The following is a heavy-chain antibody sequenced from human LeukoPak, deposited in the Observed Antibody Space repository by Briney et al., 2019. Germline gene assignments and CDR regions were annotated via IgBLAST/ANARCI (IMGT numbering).Heavy chain of an antibody. D-gene: IGHD3-16*01. J-gene: IGHJ4*02. CDR1: GFTFSSYS. CDR3: AKVAYDYVWGSSTPFDY. Sequence: PGGSLRLSCAASGFTFSSYSMNWVRQAPGKGLEWVSSISSSSSYIYYADSVKGRFTISRDNAKNSLYLQMNSLRAEDTALYYCAKVAYDYVWGSSTPFDYWGQGTLVTVSS. CDR2: ISSSSSYI. V-gene: IGHV3-21*04.